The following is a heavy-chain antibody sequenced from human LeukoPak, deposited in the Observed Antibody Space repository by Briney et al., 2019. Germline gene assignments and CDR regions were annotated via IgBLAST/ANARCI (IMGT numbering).Heavy chain of an antibody. D-gene: IGHD1-26*01. Sequence: ASVKVSCKTSGYIFTGYYIYWVRQAPGQGFEWIGWIDPNSGGRNYSQNFQGRVSMARDTSVSTAFMGLRGLRSDDTAIYFCARKGRSTLDYWGQGTLVTLSS. CDR1: GYIFTGYY. V-gene: IGHV1-2*02. CDR3: ARKGRSTLDY. J-gene: IGHJ4*02. CDR2: IDPNSGGR.